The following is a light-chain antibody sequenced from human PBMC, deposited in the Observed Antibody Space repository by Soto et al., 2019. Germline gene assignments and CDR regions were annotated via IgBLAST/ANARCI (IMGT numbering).Light chain of an antibody. J-gene: IGLJ1*01. CDR1: SSNIGSNT. Sequence: QSVLPQPPSASGTPGQRVTISCSGSSSNIGSNTVNWYQQLPGTAPKLLIYSNNQRPSGVPDRFSGSKSGTSASLAISGLQSEDGTDYYCAAWDDSLNGLYVFGTGTKVTVL. V-gene: IGLV1-44*01. CDR2: SNN. CDR3: AAWDDSLNGLYV.